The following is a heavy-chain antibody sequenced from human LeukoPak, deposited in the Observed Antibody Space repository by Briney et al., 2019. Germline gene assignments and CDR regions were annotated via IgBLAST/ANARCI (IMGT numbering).Heavy chain of an antibody. CDR1: GYTFTGYY. D-gene: IGHD3-10*01. Sequence: ASVKVSCKASGYTFTGYYMHWVRQAPGQGLEWMGWINPNSGGTNYAQKLQGRVTMTTDTSTSTAYMELRSLRSDDTAVYYCARTYGSGRLGSYYYYMDVWGKGTTVTVSS. V-gene: IGHV1-2*02. CDR3: ARTYGSGRLGSYYYYMDV. J-gene: IGHJ6*03. CDR2: INPNSGGT.